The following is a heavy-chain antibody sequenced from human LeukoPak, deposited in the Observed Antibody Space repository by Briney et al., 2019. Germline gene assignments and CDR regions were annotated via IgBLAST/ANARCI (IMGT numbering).Heavy chain of an antibody. D-gene: IGHD3-22*01. CDR2: IYYSGST. J-gene: IGHJ4*02. CDR1: GGSISSYY. Sequence: SETLSLTCTVSGGSISSYYWSWIRQPPGKGLEWIGYIYYSGSTNYNPSLKSRVTISVDTSKNQFSLKLSSVTAADTAVYYCARTDYYDSSGLVAQDYWGQGTLVTVSS. V-gene: IGHV4-59*08. CDR3: ARTDYYDSSGLVAQDY.